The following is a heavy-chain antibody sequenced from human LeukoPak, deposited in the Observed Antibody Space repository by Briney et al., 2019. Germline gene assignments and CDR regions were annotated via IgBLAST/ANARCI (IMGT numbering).Heavy chain of an antibody. J-gene: IGHJ4*02. CDR2: IYPNSGGT. V-gene: IGHV1-2*02. Sequence: GASVKVSFKASGYTFGGHYMHWVRQAPGQGLEWMGWIYPNSGGTNYAQKFQGRVTMTRDTSISTAYMELRRLKSDDTAMYYCARVVGFGDYPFDYWGQGTLVTVSS. CDR3: ARVVGFGDYPFDY. D-gene: IGHD4-17*01. CDR1: GYTFGGHY.